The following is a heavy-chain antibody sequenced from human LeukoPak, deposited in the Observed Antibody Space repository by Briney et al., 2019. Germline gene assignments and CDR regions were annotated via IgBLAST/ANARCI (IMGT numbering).Heavy chain of an antibody. CDR3: SRGVEQWLVKYYYYMDV. J-gene: IGHJ6*03. Sequence: PSETLSLTCAVYGGSFSGYYWRWIRQPPGKGLVWVGEINHSGRNNYYPDLKRRGNINVDTPKNQFSLKLSSVTAADTAGYYCSRGVEQWLVKYYYYMDVGGKGTTVTVSS. CDR1: GGSFSGYY. V-gene: IGHV4-34*01. CDR2: INHSGRN. D-gene: IGHD6-19*01.